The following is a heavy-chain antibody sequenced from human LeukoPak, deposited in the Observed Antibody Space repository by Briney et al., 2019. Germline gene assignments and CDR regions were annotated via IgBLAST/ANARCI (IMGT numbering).Heavy chain of an antibody. J-gene: IGHJ4*02. D-gene: IGHD6-19*01. V-gene: IGHV1-46*01. CDR3: ARNYNAGFSSGWSYFDY. CDR1: GYTFTSYF. CDR2: INPSGGST. Sequence: ASVKVSCKASGYTFTSYFMHWVRQAPGQGLEWMGIINPSGGSTTYAQKLQGRVALTRDTSTSTVCMELSSLTSEDTAVYYCARNYNAGFSSGWSYFDYWGQGTLVTVSS.